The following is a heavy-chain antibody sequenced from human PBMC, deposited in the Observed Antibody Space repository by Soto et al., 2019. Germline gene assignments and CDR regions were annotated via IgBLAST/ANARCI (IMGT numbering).Heavy chain of an antibody. D-gene: IGHD3-10*01. CDR2: ISDSGGNT. CDR1: GFTFSSYS. Sequence: EVQLTESGGGLVQLGGSLRLSCAASGFTFSSYSMTWVRQAPGKGLEWVSGISDSGGNTWYADSVKGRFTIARDNSKNTLFMQRNSQRAEDTAVYFCSKWSGFGDAWGQGTLVTVSS. CDR3: SKWSGFGDA. J-gene: IGHJ5*02. V-gene: IGHV3-23*01.